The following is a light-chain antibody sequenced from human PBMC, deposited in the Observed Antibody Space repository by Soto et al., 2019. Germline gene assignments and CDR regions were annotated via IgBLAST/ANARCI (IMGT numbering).Light chain of an antibody. J-gene: IGKJ5*01. V-gene: IGKV3-20*01. CDR1: QGVTSSY. CDR3: QQYGSSPIT. CDR2: GAS. Sequence: VGLTQSPGTLSLSPGEGVTLSCIASQGVTSSYLAWYQQKPGQAPRLLIYGASSRATGIPDRFSGSGSGTDFTLTISRLEHEDPAVYYCQQYGSSPITFGQGTRLEIK.